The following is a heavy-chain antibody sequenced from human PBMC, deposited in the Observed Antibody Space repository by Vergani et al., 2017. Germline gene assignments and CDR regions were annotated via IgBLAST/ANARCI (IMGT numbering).Heavy chain of an antibody. CDR1: GGSMSGYY. V-gene: IGHV4-4*07. D-gene: IGHD3-10*01. J-gene: IGHJ3*02. CDR2: IYTSGST. CDR3: ARDRIALGEDAFDI. Sequence: QVRLQESGPGLVKPSETLSLTCSVSGGSMSGYYWSWIRQPPGKELEWIGRIYTSGSTNYNPSLKSRVTMSVDTSKNQFSLKLTSVTAADTAVYYCARDRIALGEDAFDIWGQGTMVTVSS.